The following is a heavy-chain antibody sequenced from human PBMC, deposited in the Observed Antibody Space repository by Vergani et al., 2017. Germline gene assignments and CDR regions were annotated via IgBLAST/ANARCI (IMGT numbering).Heavy chain of an antibody. CDR1: GFSLSNARMG. CDR3: ARIVRVGATTSSPFDY. Sequence: QESGPGLVKPTETLTLTCTVSGFSLSNARMGVSWIRQPPGKALEWLAHIFSNDEKSYSTSLKSRLTISKDTSKSQVVLTMTNMDPVDTATYYCARIVRVGATTSSPFDYWGQGTLVTVSS. V-gene: IGHV2-26*01. J-gene: IGHJ4*02. CDR2: IFSNDEK. D-gene: IGHD1-26*01.